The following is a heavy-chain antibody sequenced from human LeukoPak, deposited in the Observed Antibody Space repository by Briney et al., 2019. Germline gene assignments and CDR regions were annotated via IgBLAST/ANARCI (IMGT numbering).Heavy chain of an antibody. CDR3: ATGRADILTGPDY. CDR1: GYSFTSYW. CDR2: IYPGDSDT. V-gene: IGHV5-51*01. J-gene: IGHJ4*02. D-gene: IGHD3-9*01. Sequence: GESLKISCKGSGYSFTSYWIGWVRQMPGKGLEWMGIIYPGDSDTRYSPSFQGQVTISADKSISTAYLQWSSPKASDTAMYYCATGRADILTGPDYWGQGTLVTVSS.